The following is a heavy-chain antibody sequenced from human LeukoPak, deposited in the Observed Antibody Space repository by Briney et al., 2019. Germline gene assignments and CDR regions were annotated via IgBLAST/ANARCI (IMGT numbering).Heavy chain of an antibody. CDR3: ARRGSGILFFDY. CDR1: GYTFTGHY. CDR2: INPISGCT. V-gene: IGHV1-2*02. D-gene: IGHD3-10*01. J-gene: IGHJ4*02. Sequence: ASVKVSCKASGYTFTGHYIHWVRQAPGQGLEWMGWINPISGCTNYAQKFQGRVTMTRDTSISTAYMDLSRLGSDDTAVYYCARRGSGILFFDYWGQGTLVTVSS.